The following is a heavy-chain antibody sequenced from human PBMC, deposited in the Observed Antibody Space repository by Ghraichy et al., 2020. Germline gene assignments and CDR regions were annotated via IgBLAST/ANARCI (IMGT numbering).Heavy chain of an antibody. CDR1: GLIFSSYW. Sequence: GSLRLSCAASGLIFSSYWMTWVRQAPGKGLEWVANINQDGREKYYVGSVKGRFTISRDNAKNCLYLEMNNLGAEDTVVYSCSAGDTFDIWGRGTMVTVSS. CDR2: INQDGREK. D-gene: IGHD3-10*01. CDR3: SAGDTFDI. V-gene: IGHV3-7*03. J-gene: IGHJ3*02.